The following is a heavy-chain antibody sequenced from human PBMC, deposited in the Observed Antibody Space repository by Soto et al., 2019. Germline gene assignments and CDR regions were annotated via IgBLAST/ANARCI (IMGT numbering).Heavy chain of an antibody. Sequence: PSETVSLTCTVSGGSISSYYWSWIRQPPGKGLEWIGYIYYSGSTNYNPSLKSRVTISVDTSKNQFSLKLSSVTAADTAVYYCARVGPYHTEIDYSGQGTPVTVSS. D-gene: IGHD2-2*01. CDR3: ARVGPYHTEIDY. V-gene: IGHV4-59*01. J-gene: IGHJ4*02. CDR1: GGSISSYY. CDR2: IYYSGST.